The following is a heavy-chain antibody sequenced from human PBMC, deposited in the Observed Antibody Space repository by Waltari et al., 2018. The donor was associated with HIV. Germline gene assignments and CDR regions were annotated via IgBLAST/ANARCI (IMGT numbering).Heavy chain of an antibody. CDR1: GFSFRLYA. CDR2: ISNSGSSS. Sequence: EVQLLESGGDLVKPGGSLRLSCAASGFSFRLYAMSWVRQAPGKGLEWVATISNSGSSSYYADSVKGQFTISRDNSKRTLYLHMNSLRDEHTGIYYCAKASYSGPSLAVRHCDYWGLGTLVTVSS. D-gene: IGHD6-6*01. CDR3: AKASYSGPSLAVRHCDY. J-gene: IGHJ4*02. V-gene: IGHV3-23*01.